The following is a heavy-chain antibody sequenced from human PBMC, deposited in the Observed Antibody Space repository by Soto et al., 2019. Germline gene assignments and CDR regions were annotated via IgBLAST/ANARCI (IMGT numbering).Heavy chain of an antibody. D-gene: IGHD3-3*02. CDR3: ARHSLALRKNNWFDP. V-gene: IGHV4-39*01. CDR1: GDSIISSYFY. CDR2: IFYLGSS. J-gene: IGHJ5*02. Sequence: PSETLSLTCTVSGDSIISSYFYWGWVRQPPGRGLEWIGSIFYLGSSYYNPSLKSRVTMSVDTSKNQFYLRLRSVTAADTALYFCARHSLALRKNNWFDPWGQGIMVTVSS.